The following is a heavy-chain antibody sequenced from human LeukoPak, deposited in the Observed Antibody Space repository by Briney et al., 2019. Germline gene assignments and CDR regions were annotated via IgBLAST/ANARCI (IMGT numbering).Heavy chain of an antibody. V-gene: IGHV3-53*01. CDR1: GFIVSNYY. CDR2: IYSGGAT. CDR3: AREYGSGTFD. Sequence: GGSLRLSCAASGFIVSNYYLSWVRQAPGKGLECVSVIYSGGATYYADSVKGRFTISRDNSKNTLHLQMNSLRAEDTAVYFCAREYGSGTFDWGQGTLVTVSS. J-gene: IGHJ4*02. D-gene: IGHD2-2*01.